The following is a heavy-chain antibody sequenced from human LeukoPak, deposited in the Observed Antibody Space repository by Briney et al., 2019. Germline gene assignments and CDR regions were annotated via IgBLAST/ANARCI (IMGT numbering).Heavy chain of an antibody. J-gene: IGHJ5*02. D-gene: IGHD2-21*02. CDR1: GYTFTSYY. V-gene: IGHV1-46*01. CDR2: INPSGGST. CDR3: ARAGCGGDCYYYNHLGLGWFDP. Sequence: ASVKVSCKASGYTFTSYYMHWVRQAPGQGLEWMGIINPSGGSTNYAQKFQGRVTMTRDTSTSTVYMELSSLRSEDTAVYYCARAGCGGDCYYYNHLGLGWFDPWGQGTLVTVSS.